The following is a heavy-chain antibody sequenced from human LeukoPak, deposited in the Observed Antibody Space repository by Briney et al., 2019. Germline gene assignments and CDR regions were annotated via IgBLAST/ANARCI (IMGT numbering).Heavy chain of an antibody. CDR2: IPYDGSNK. D-gene: IGHD5-24*01. CDR1: GFTFNTFG. CDR3: VNGPTKDDYHYYFDY. V-gene: IGHV3-30*02. Sequence: GGSLRLSCAASGFTFNTFGMHWVRQAPGQGLEWVTFIPYDGSNKYYADSVKGRFTISRDNSKNTLSLQMNSLRAEDTAIYYCVNGPTKDDYHYYFDYWGQGTLVTVSS. J-gene: IGHJ4*02.